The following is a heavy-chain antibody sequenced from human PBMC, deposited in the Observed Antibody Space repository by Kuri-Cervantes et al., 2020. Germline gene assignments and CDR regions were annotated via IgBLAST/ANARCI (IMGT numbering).Heavy chain of an antibody. CDR3: ARVPPRRVVAL. V-gene: IGHV4-34*01. CDR1: GGSFSGYY. CDR2: INHSGST. D-gene: IGHD3-22*01. J-gene: IGHJ4*02. Sequence: SETLSLTCAVYGGSFSGYYWTWIRQPPGKGLEWIGEINHSGSTNYNPSLKSRVTISVDTSKNQSSLKLSSVTAADTAVYYCARVPPRRVVALWGQGTLVTVSS.